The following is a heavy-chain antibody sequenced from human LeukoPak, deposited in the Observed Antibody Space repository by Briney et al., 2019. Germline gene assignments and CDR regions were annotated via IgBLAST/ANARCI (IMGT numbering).Heavy chain of an antibody. Sequence: ASVKVSCKASVYTFTGYYKHWVRQAPPPGLEWTGWVNPNSSGRNYAQKCQGRVTMTRDTSISTAYMELSRLRSDDTAVYYCARDTHTVTTDYYYYYYMDVGGKGTTVTVSS. D-gene: IGHD4-17*01. V-gene: IGHV1-2*02. CDR3: ARDTHTVTTDYYYYYYMDV. CDR1: VYTFTGYY. J-gene: IGHJ6*03. CDR2: VNPNSSGR.